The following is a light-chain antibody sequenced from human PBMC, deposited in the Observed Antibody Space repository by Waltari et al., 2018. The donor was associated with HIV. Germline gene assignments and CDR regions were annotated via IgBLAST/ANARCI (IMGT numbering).Light chain of an antibody. V-gene: IGLV1-44*01. CDR1: SSNIGSNT. J-gene: IGLJ2*01. CDR2: SNN. CDR3: AAWDDSLNGPV. Sequence: QSVLTQPPSASGTPGQRVTISCSGSSSNIGSNTVNWYQQLPGTAPKLLIYSNNQLPSGVPDRFSGSKSGTSASLASSGLQSEDEADYYCAAWDDSLNGPVFGGGTKLTVL.